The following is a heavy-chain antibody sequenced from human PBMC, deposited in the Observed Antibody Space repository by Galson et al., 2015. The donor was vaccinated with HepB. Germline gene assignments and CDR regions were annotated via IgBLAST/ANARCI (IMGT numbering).Heavy chain of an antibody. CDR3: TRLGDSSGYSSR. J-gene: IGHJ4*02. D-gene: IGHD2-2*03. CDR2: IRSKANNYAT. CDR1: GFTFSGSA. V-gene: IGHV3-73*01. Sequence: SLRLSCAASGFTFSGSAIHWVRQASGKGPEWVGRIRSKANNYATSYVPSLKGRFTISRDDSKNVAFLHMKSLKTEDTAVYYCTRLGDSSGYSSRWGQGTLVTVSS.